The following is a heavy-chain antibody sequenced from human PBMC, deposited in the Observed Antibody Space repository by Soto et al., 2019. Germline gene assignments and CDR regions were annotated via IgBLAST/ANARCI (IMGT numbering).Heavy chain of an antibody. J-gene: IGHJ3*02. V-gene: IGHV1-24*01. CDR1: GYTLTELS. Sequence: ASVMLSCEVSGYTLTELSMHWVLQAPVKGLEWMGGFDPEDGETIYAQKFQGRVTMTENTSTDTAYMELSSLRSEDTAVYYSASPWGGDAFDIQGQGTIVAV. D-gene: IGHD7-27*01. CDR2: FDPEDGET. CDR3: ASPWGGDAFDI.